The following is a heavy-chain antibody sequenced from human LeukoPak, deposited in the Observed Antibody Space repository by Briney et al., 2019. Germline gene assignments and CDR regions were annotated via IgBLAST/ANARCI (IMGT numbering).Heavy chain of an antibody. D-gene: IGHD5-18*01. J-gene: IGHJ4*02. CDR3: AKTGGEIQLWFYYYFDY. CDR2: ISWNSGSI. Sequence: QPGGSLRLSCAASGFTFDDYAMHWVRQAPGKGLEWVSGISWNSGSIGYADSVKGRFTISRDNAKNSLYLQMNSLRAEDMALYYCAKTGGEIQLWFYYYFDYWGQGTLVIVSS. V-gene: IGHV3-9*03. CDR1: GFTFDDYA.